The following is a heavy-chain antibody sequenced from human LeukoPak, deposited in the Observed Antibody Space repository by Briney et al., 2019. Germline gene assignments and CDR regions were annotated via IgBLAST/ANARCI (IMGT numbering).Heavy chain of an antibody. Sequence: MPSQTLSLTCTVSGGSISSGGYYWSWIRQHPGKGLEWIGYIYYSGSTYYNPSLKSRVTISVDTSKNQFSLNLSSVTAADTAVYYCARDALTGMAGDPSYYYYGMDVWGKGTTVTVSS. CDR2: IYYSGST. CDR3: ARDALTGMAGDPSYYYYGMDV. CDR1: GGSISSGGYY. V-gene: IGHV4-31*03. J-gene: IGHJ6*04. D-gene: IGHD3-9*01.